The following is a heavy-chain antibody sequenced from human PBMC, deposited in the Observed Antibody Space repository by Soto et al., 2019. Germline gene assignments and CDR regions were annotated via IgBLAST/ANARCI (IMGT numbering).Heavy chain of an antibody. CDR3: ARPYYDILTGPPGYFEY. CDR2: ISGSGGST. CDR1: GFTFSSYA. J-gene: IGHJ4*01. Sequence: AGGSLRLSCAASGFTFSSYAMSWVRQALGKGLEWVSAISGSGGSTYYADSVKGRFTISRDNSKNTLYLQMNSLRAEDTAVYHCARPYYDILTGPPGYFEYRVHRTPVPVSS. D-gene: IGHD3-9*01. V-gene: IGHV3-23*01.